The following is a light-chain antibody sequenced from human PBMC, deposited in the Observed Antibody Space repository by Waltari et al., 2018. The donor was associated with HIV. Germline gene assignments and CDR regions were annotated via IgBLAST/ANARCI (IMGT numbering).Light chain of an antibody. CDR2: GAS. CDR3: QQRSNWPQIT. V-gene: IGKV3D-20*02. CDR1: QIGSSSY. J-gene: IGKJ5*01. Sequence: EIVLTQSPGTLSLSPGETATLSCRASQIGSSSYLAWYQQKPGQAPRLLIYGASNRASGIPDRFSGSGSGTDFTLTISRLEPEDFAVYYCQQRSNWPQITFGQGTRLEIK.